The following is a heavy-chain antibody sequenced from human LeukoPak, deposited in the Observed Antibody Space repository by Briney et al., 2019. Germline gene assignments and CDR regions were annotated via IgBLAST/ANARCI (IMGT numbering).Heavy chain of an antibody. CDR1: GLTVSSNY. CDR2: IYSAGGT. D-gene: IGHD3-3*01. Sequence: GGSLRLSCAASGLTVSSNYMTWVRQAPGKGLEWVSLIYSAGGTYYTDSVKGRFTISRHSSKNTLYLQMNSLRGEDTAVYYCARFLGRITISGVVPYGMDVWGQGTTVTVSS. CDR3: ARFLGRITISGVVPYGMDV. J-gene: IGHJ6*02. V-gene: IGHV3-53*04.